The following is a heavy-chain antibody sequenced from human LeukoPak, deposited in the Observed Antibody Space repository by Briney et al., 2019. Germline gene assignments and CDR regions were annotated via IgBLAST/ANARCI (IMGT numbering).Heavy chain of an antibody. Sequence: GGSLRLSCAASGFTFSSYSMNGVRQAPGKGGEGGASISSSSSYIYYADSVKGRFTISRDNAKNSLYLQMNSLRAEDTAVYYCARDENIVVVPAAKWRFDPWGQGTLVTVSS. CDR2: ISSSSSYI. CDR3: ARDENIVVVPAAKWRFDP. V-gene: IGHV3-21*01. CDR1: GFTFSSYS. D-gene: IGHD2-2*01. J-gene: IGHJ5*02.